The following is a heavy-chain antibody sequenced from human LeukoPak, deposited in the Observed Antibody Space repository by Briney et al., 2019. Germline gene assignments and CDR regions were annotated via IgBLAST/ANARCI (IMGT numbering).Heavy chain of an antibody. V-gene: IGHV4-34*01. CDR1: GGSFSGYY. CDR2: INHSGGT. J-gene: IGHJ3*02. D-gene: IGHD2-8*01. CDR3: ARRVSSAFDI. Sequence: PSETLSLTCAVYGGSFSGYYWSWIRQPPGKGLEWIGEINHSGGTNYNPSLKSRVTISVDTSKNQFSLKLSSVTAADTAVYYCARRVSSAFDIWGQGTMVTVSS.